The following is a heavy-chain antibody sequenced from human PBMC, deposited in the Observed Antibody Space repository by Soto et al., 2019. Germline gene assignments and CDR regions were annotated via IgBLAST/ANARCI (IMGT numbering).Heavy chain of an antibody. Sequence: SETLSLTCTVSGGSISSSSYYWGWIRQPPGKGLEWIGSIYYSGSTYYNPSLKSRVTISVDTSKNQFSLKLSSVTAADTAVYYCASNLWLGELLYRTTGPADVSGQGTTLTVYS. V-gene: IGHV4-39*01. D-gene: IGHD3-10*01. J-gene: IGHJ6*02. CDR1: GGSISSSSYY. CDR2: IYYSGST. CDR3: ASNLWLGELLYRTTGPADV.